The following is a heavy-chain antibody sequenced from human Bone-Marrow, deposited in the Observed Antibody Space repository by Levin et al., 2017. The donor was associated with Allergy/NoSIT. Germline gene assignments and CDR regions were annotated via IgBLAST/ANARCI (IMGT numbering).Heavy chain of an antibody. J-gene: IGHJ4*02. Sequence: GESLKISCAASGFTFSSYAMSWVRQAPGKGLEWVSAISGSGGSTYYADSVKGRFTISRDNSKNTLYLQMNSLRAEDTAVYYCAKVGLYDSSGYLGPHFDYWGQGTLVTVSS. CDR2: ISGSGGST. CDR1: GFTFSSYA. V-gene: IGHV3-23*01. CDR3: AKVGLYDSSGYLGPHFDY. D-gene: IGHD3-22*01.